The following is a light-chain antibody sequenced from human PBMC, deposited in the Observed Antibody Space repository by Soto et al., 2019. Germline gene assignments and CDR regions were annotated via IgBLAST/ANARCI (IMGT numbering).Light chain of an antibody. V-gene: IGLV2-14*01. Sequence: QSVLTQPASVSGSPGQSITISCTGTSSDVGNYNYVSWYQQHPAKAPKLMIFEVSNRPSGISSRFSGSKSGNTASLTISGLQAEDEADYYCSSYTSSRNYVFGTGTKVTVL. CDR3: SSYTSSRNYV. CDR1: SSDVGNYNY. CDR2: EVS. J-gene: IGLJ1*01.